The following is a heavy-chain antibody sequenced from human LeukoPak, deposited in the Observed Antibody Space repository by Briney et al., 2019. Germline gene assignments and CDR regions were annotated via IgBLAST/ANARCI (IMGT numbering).Heavy chain of an antibody. Sequence: SETLSLTCTVSGGSISSYYWSWIRQPPGKGLEWIGYIYYSGSTNYNPSLKSRVTISVDTSKNQFSLKLSSVTAADTAVYYCARVRSWNGAGDAFDIWGQGTMVTVSS. CDR1: GGSISSYY. J-gene: IGHJ3*02. CDR3: ARVRSWNGAGDAFDI. CDR2: IYYSGST. V-gene: IGHV4-59*01. D-gene: IGHD1-1*01.